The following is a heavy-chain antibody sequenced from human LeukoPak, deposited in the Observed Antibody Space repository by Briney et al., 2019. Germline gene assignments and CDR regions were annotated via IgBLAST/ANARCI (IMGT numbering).Heavy chain of an antibody. CDR2: IIPILGIA. V-gene: IGHV1-69*04. CDR3: AREGPDDAFDI. CDR1: GGTFSSYA. Sequence: GASVKVSCKASGGTFSSYAISWVRQAPGQGLEWMGRIIPILGIANYAQKFQGRVTITADKSTSTAYMELSSLRSEDTAVYYCAREGPDDAFDIWGQGTMVAVSS. J-gene: IGHJ3*02.